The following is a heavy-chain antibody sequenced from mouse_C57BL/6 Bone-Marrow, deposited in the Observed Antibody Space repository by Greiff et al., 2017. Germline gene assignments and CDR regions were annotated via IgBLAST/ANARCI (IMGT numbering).Heavy chain of an antibody. D-gene: IGHD1-1*01. CDR2: IYPGSGST. Sequence: QVQLQQPGAELVKPGASVKMSCKASGYTFTSYWITWVKQRPGQGLEWIGDIYPGSGSTTYNEKFKGKATLTVDTSSSTAYMQLSSLTSEDSAVYYWARWGITTEVEAMDYGGQGTSVTVSS. V-gene: IGHV1-55*01. CDR1: GYTFTSYW. J-gene: IGHJ4*01. CDR3: ARWGITTEVEAMDY.